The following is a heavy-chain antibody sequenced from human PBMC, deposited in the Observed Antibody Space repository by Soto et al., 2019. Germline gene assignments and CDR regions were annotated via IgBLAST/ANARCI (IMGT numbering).Heavy chain of an antibody. J-gene: IGHJ6*02. CDR2: TYYRSKWYN. CDR3: VRGGIGSGWYSQSGMDV. Sequence: PSQTLSLTCAISGDSVSSNSAAWSWIRQSPSRGLEWLGRTYYRSKWYNEYAVSVKSRISINPDTSENQFSLQLNSVTPDDTAVYYCVRGGIGSGWYSQSGMDVWGQGTRVTVSS. D-gene: IGHD6-19*01. CDR1: GDSVSSNSAA. V-gene: IGHV6-1*01.